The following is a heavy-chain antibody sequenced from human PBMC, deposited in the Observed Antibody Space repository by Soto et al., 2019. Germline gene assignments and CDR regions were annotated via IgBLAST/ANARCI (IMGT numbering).Heavy chain of an antibody. Sequence: HPGGSLRLSCAASGFTFDDYTMHWVRQAPGKGLEWVSLISWDGGSTYYADSVKGRFTISRDNSKNSLYLQMNSLRTEDTALYYCAKDMAGVDPYGMDVWGQGTTVTVSS. CDR3: AKDMAGVDPYGMDV. CDR1: GFTFDDYT. J-gene: IGHJ6*02. CDR2: ISWDGGST. V-gene: IGHV3-43*01. D-gene: IGHD3-10*01.